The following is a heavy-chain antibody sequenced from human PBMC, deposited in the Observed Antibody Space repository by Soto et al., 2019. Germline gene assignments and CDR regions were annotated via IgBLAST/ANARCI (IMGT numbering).Heavy chain of an antibody. CDR1: GYTFTSYG. V-gene: IGHV1-18*01. CDR2: ISSYNGNA. Sequence: QVQLVQSGAEVKKPGASVKVSCKASGYTFTSYGISWVRQAPGQGLEWMGWISSYNGNANYAQKLQGRVTMTTHTSASTAYMELRSLRSDDTGVYYWARGGGVLWFGGHDYWGQGTLVTVSS. CDR3: ARGGGVLWFGGHDY. J-gene: IGHJ4*02. D-gene: IGHD3-10*01.